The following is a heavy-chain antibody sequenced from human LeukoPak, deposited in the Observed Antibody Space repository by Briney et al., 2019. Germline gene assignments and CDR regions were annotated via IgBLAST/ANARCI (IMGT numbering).Heavy chain of an antibody. CDR3: ARDYGRSRDYGMDV. J-gene: IGHJ6*02. CDR1: GFSFSNYW. D-gene: IGHD3-10*01. CDR2: INADGSSA. Sequence: GGSLRLSCVASGFSFSNYWMHWVRQAPGKGLVWVSRINADGSSASYADYVKGRFTISRDNAKNTLYLQMNSLRAEDTAMYYCARDYGRSRDYGMDVWGQGTTVTVSS. V-gene: IGHV3-74*01.